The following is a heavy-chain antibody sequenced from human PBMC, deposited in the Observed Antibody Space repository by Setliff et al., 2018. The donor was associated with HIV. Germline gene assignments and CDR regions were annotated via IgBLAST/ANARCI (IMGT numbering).Heavy chain of an antibody. CDR2: IHYSGST. CDR1: GGAIRTYY. Sequence: SETLSLTCTVSGGAIRTYYWSWIRQPPGKGLEWIGYIHYSGSTNYSPSLKSRVTISVDTSKNQFSLKLSSVTAADAAVYYCVRDGGPNVYGGNSESWYFDLWGRGTLVTVSS. D-gene: IGHD4-17*01. V-gene: IGHV4-59*01. CDR3: VRDGGPNVYGGNSESWYFDL. J-gene: IGHJ2*01.